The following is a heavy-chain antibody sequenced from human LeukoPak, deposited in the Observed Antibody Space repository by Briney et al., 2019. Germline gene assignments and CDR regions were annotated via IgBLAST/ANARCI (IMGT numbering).Heavy chain of an antibody. CDR2: ISGSGGST. CDR1: GFTFSSYA. V-gene: IGHV3-23*01. Sequence: PGGSLRLSCAASGFTFSSYAMSWVRQAPGKGVEWVSAISGSGGSTYYADSVKGRFTISRDNSKNTLYLQMNSLRAEDTAVYYCAKGPDSSGWYRGGYYFDYWGQGTLVTVSS. D-gene: IGHD6-19*01. J-gene: IGHJ4*02. CDR3: AKGPDSSGWYRGGYYFDY.